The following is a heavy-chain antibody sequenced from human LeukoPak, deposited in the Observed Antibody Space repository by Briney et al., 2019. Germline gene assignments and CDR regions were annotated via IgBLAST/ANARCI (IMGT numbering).Heavy chain of an antibody. D-gene: IGHD2-2*01. CDR2: ISAGGDST. J-gene: IGHJ4*02. CDR1: GLTYSGYG. V-gene: IGHV3-23*01. Sequence: GSLRLSCAASGLTYSGYGMNWVRQAPGKGLEWVSVISAGGDSTYYADSVKGRFTISRDNSKNTLYLQMNSLRAEDTAIYYCAKDHSHLCHRDWGQGALVTVSS. CDR3: AKDHSHLCHRD.